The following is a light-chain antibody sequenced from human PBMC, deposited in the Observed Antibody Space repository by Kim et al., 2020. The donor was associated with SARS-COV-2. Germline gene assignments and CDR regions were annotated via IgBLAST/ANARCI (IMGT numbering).Light chain of an antibody. CDR1: NIGSKS. CDR3: QVWDSNSDHVV. CDR2: YDS. Sequence: APGKTASITCGGNNIGSKSVHWYQQKPGQAPVLVIYYDSDRPSGIPERFSGSNSGNTATLAISRVEAGDEADYYCQVWDSNSDHVVFGGGTQLTVL. J-gene: IGLJ2*01. V-gene: IGLV3-21*04.